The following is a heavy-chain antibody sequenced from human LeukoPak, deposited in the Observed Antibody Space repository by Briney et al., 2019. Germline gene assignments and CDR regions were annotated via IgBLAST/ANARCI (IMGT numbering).Heavy chain of an antibody. V-gene: IGHV3-23*01. J-gene: IGHJ4*02. Sequence: PGGSLRLSCAASGFTFSSYAMSWVRRAPGKGLEWVSAVIGSGGSTYYTHSVKGRVTISRDKSKNTLYLQMNSVSAADTAVYYCAKSIQLWLRGGFDYWGQGTLVTVSS. CDR2: VIGSGGST. CDR1: GFTFSSYA. CDR3: AKSIQLWLRGGFDY. D-gene: IGHD5-18*01.